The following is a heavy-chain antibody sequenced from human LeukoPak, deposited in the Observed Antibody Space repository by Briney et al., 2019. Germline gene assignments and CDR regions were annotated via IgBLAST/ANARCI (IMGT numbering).Heavy chain of an antibody. CDR1: GYTFTSYY. J-gene: IGHJ4*02. D-gene: IGHD2-15*01. Sequence: GASVKVSCKASGYTFTSYYMHWVRQAPGQGLEWMGIINPSGGSTSYAQKFQGRVTMTRDTSTSTVYMELSSLRSEDTAVYYCAREHCSGGSCNSPPFDYWGQGTLVTVSS. V-gene: IGHV1-46*01. CDR3: AREHCSGGSCNSPPFDY. CDR2: INPSGGST.